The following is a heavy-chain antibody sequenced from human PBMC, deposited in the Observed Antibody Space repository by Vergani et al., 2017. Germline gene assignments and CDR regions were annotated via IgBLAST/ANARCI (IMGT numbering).Heavy chain of an antibody. D-gene: IGHD6-6*01. V-gene: IGHV3-9*01. Sequence: EVQLLESGGGLVQPGRSLRLSCVASGFTFNDYAMHWVRQAPGKGLEWVSGISWNSGSIGYADSVKGRFTISRDNAKNSLYLQMNSLRAEDTAFYYCAKDMYSSSSQDGWFDPWGQGTLVTVSS. CDR2: ISWNSGSI. CDR1: GFTFNDYA. J-gene: IGHJ5*02. CDR3: AKDMYSSSSQDGWFDP.